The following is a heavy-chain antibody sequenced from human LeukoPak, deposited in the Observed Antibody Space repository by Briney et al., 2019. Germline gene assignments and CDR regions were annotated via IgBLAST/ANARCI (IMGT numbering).Heavy chain of an antibody. CDR2: ISGSGGST. D-gene: IGHD2-8*01. CDR1: GFTVSSNY. Sequence: GGSLRLSCAASGFTVSSNYMSWVRQAPGKGLEWVSAISGSGGSTYYADSVKGRFTISRDNSENTLYLQMNSLRAEDTAVYYCAKEYTNAMDYFDYWGQGALVTVSS. V-gene: IGHV3-23*01. J-gene: IGHJ4*02. CDR3: AKEYTNAMDYFDY.